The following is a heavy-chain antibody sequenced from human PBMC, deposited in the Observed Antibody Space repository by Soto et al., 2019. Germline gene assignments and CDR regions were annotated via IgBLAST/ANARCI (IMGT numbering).Heavy chain of an antibody. CDR2: IWYDGTNK. V-gene: IGHV3-33*01. CDR3: ARDHSGYYLDY. Sequence: GGSLRLSCAASGFTFSNYGLHWVRQTPGKGLEWVAVIWYDGTNKYYGDSVKGRFAISRDDSRNTLYLQMNSLRAEDTAVYYCARDHSGYYLDYWGQGTLVTVSS. J-gene: IGHJ4*02. CDR1: GFTFSNYG. D-gene: IGHD5-12*01.